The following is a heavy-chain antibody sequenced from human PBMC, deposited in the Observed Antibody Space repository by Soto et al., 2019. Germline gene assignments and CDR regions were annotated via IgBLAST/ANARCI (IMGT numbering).Heavy chain of an antibody. V-gene: IGHV3-30*04. CDR1: GFNFSSYA. CDR2: ISYDGGKK. CDR3: AREGQPAAGTTPHN. D-gene: IGHD6-13*01. J-gene: IGHJ4*02. Sequence: GGSLRLSCAASGFNFSSYARHWVRQAPGKGLEWVAVISYDGGKKYYADSVKGRFTISRDNSQNTLYVEMTSLSAEDTAVYYCAREGQPAAGTTPHNWGQGTLVTVSS.